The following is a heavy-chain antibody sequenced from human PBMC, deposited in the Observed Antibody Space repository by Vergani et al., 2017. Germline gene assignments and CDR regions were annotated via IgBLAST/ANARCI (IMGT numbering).Heavy chain of an antibody. CDR2: ISYDGSNK. V-gene: IGHV3-30*04. CDR1: GFTFSSYA. D-gene: IGHD4-17*01. J-gene: IGHJ4*02. CDR3: ARDLTFAGDYGDEGSFDY. Sequence: QVQLVESGGGVVQPGRSLRLSCAASGFTFSSYAMHWVRQAPGKGLEWVAVISYDGSNKYYADSVKGRFTISRDNSKNTLYLQMNSLRAEETAVYYCARDLTFAGDYGDEGSFDYWGQGTLVTVSS.